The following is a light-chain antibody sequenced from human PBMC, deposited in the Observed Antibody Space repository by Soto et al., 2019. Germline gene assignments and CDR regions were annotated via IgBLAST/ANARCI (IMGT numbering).Light chain of an antibody. CDR3: QQYKNWPPFT. V-gene: IGKV3-15*01. CDR1: QSISRR. J-gene: IGKJ5*01. CDR2: GAS. Sequence: EIVMTQSPATLSVSPGERATLSCRASQSISRRLAWYQQKPGQAPRLLIYGASTRATGIPARFGGSGSETEFTLTISSLQSEDFAVYYCQQYKNWPPFTFGQGTRLEIK.